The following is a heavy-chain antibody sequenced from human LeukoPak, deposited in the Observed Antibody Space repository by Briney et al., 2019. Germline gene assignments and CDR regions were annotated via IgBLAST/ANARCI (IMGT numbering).Heavy chain of an antibody. CDR3: AKDVGKWESLHFFDY. Sequence: GGSLRLPCAASGFTFSNYAMSWVRQAPGKGLEWVSAISGGGGSTYYADSVTGRFTISRDNSRNTLYLQMNSLRGDDTAVYYCAKDVGKWESLHFFDYWGQGTLVTVSS. CDR1: GFTFSNYA. J-gene: IGHJ4*02. V-gene: IGHV3-23*01. D-gene: IGHD1-26*01. CDR2: ISGGGGST.